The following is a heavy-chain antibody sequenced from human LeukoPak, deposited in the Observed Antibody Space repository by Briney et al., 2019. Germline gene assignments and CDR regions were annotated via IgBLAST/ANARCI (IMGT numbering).Heavy chain of an antibody. CDR2: IYSSGST. Sequence: SETLSLTCTVSGXSIRGYFWSWIRQPPGKGLEWIVHIYSSGSTTYTPSLQGRVTISLDTSKNQFSLKLSSVTAADTAVYYCARHYDSGSYPLDFWGQGTLVTVSS. J-gene: IGHJ4*02. CDR1: GXSIRGYF. CDR3: ARHYDSGSYPLDF. D-gene: IGHD3-10*01. V-gene: IGHV4-59*08.